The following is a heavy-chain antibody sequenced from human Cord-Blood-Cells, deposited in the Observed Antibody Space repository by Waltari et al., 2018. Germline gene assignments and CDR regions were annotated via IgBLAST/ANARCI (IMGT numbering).Heavy chain of an antibody. CDR2: IIPILGIA. D-gene: IGHD2-21*02. CDR1: GGTFSSYA. J-gene: IGHJ1*01. V-gene: IGHV1-69*04. CDR3: ASPKDCGGDCYSRYFQH. Sequence: QVQLVQSGAEVKKPGSSVKVSCKASGGTFSSYAISWVRQDLGQGLEWMGGIIPILGIANYAQKFQGRVTITADESTSTAYMELSSLRSEDTAVYYCASPKDCGGDCYSRYFQHWGQGTLVTVSS.